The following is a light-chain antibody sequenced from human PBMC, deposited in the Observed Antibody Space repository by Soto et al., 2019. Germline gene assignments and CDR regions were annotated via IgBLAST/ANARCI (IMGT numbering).Light chain of an antibody. CDR2: KAS. V-gene: IGKV1-5*03. CDR3: QHYNSPWR. J-gene: IGKJ1*01. CDR1: QNITTW. Sequence: DIQMTQPPFTLSASAGDTVTITCRASQNITTWLAWYLQKPGKAPKLLIYKASTLETGAPSRFSGSGSGTEFTLTIRSLQPDEFATYYCQHYNSPWRFGQGTKVE.